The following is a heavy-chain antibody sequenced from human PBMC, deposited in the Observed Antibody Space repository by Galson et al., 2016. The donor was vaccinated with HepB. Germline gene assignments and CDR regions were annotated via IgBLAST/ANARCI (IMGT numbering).Heavy chain of an antibody. D-gene: IGHD4-11*01. CDR2: INPNSGGT. Sequence: SVKVSCKASGYTFTGYYMHWVRQVPGQGLEWVGWINPNSGGTNHAQKFQGGVTMTRDTSISTVYMELSRLKSEDTAMYFCARGLSKSNLPLSLDYWGQGTLVTVSS. CDR1: GYTFTGYY. J-gene: IGHJ4*02. V-gene: IGHV1-2*02. CDR3: ARGLSKSNLPLSLDY.